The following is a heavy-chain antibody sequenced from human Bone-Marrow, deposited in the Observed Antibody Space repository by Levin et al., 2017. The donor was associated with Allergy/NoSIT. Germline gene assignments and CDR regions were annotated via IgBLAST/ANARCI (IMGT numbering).Heavy chain of an antibody. Sequence: GESLKISCAASGFTFSSYAMHWVRQAPGKGLEWVAVISYDGSNKYYADSVKGRFTISRDNSKNTLYLQMNSLRAEDTAVYYCARVYGDEYSSSSYYYGMDVWGQGTTVTVSS. CDR2: ISYDGSNK. CDR1: GFTFSSYA. J-gene: IGHJ6*02. D-gene: IGHD6-6*01. CDR3: ARVYGDEYSSSSYYYGMDV. V-gene: IGHV3-30-3*01.